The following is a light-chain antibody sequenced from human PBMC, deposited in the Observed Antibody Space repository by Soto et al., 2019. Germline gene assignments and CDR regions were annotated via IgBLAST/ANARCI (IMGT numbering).Light chain of an antibody. V-gene: IGKV3-11*01. CDR1: QSVSSY. CDR2: DAS. J-gene: IGKJ5*01. CDR3: QQRSVWPIT. Sequence: EIVLTQSPATLSLSPGERATLSCRASQSVSSYLAWYQQKPGQAPRLLIYDASNRATGIPARFSGSGSGTDFTLTISSLEPEDFATYYCQQRSVWPITFGQGTRLEIK.